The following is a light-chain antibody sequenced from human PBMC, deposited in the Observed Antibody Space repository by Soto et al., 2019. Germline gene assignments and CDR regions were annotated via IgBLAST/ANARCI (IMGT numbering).Light chain of an antibody. V-gene: IGKV2-30*01. Sequence: EVVMTQSPLSLPVTLGQPASISCRSSQSLVYSDGNTYLNWFQQRPRQSPRRLIYKVSNRDSGVPDRFGGSGSGTDFTLKISRVEAEDVGVYYCMQGTHWPPTFGGGTKVEIK. CDR3: MQGTHWPPT. J-gene: IGKJ4*01. CDR1: QSLVYSDGNTY. CDR2: KVS.